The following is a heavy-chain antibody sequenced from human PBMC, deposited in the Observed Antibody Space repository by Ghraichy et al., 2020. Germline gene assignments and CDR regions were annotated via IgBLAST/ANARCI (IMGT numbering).Heavy chain of an antibody. CDR1: GYSISSGYY. D-gene: IGHD6-19*01. V-gene: IGHV4-38-2*02. CDR2: IYHTGST. J-gene: IGHJ5*02. Sequence: SETLYLTCTVSGYSISSGYYWSWIRQSPGKGLEWIGCIYHTGSTFYNPSLKSRVAISVDTSRNQFSLKLNSVTAADTAVYYCARQGSGWYVNWFDPWGQGTLVTVSS. CDR3: ARQGSGWYVNWFDP.